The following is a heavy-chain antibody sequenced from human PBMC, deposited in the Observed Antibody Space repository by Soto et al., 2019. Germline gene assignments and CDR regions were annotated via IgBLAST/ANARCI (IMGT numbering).Heavy chain of an antibody. V-gene: IGHV4-59*12. CDR3: VRGGGYDAFDH. CDR1: GGSISTYY. D-gene: IGHD5-12*01. CDR2: IYYSGST. J-gene: IGHJ4*02. Sequence: SETLSLTCTVSGGSISTYYWSWIRQPPGKGLEWIGYIYYSGSTSYNPSLKSRVTISVDTSKNQFSLNLSSVTAADMAVYYCVRGGGYDAFDHWGQGVPVTVSS.